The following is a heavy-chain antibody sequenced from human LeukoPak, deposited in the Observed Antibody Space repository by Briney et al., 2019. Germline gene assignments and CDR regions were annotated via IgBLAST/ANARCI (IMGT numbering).Heavy chain of an antibody. CDR2: IYYSGST. CDR1: GGSISSSSYY. J-gene: IGHJ4*02. D-gene: IGHD3-10*01. Sequence: PSETLSLTCTVSGGSISSSSYYWGWIRQPPGKGLEWIGSIYYSGSTYYNPSLKSRVTISVDTSKNQFSLKLSSVTAADTAVYYCAGFYGSGMYDYWGQGTLVTVSS. CDR3: AGFYGSGMYDY. V-gene: IGHV4-39*07.